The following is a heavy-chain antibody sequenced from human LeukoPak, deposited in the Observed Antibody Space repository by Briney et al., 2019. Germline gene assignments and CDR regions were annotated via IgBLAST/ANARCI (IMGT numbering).Heavy chain of an antibody. CDR1: GGSISSGSYY. J-gene: IGHJ4*02. CDR2: IYTSGST. V-gene: IGHV4-61*02. Sequence: TLSLTCTVSGGSISSGSYYWSWIRQPAGKGLEWIGRIYTSGSTNYNPSLKSRVNISRDTSKNHFSLKLDSVTTADTAVYFCARDGPSVYFDYWGQGILVTVSS. CDR3: ARDGPSVYFDY.